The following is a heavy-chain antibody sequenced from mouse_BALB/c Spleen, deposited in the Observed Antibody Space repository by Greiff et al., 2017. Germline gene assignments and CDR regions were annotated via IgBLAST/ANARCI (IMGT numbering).Heavy chain of an antibody. J-gene: IGHJ4*01. V-gene: IGHV5-12-2*01. CDR3: ARLGDYDGYAMDY. Sequence: DVMLVESGGGLVQPGGSLKLSCAASGFTFSSYTMSWVRQTPEKRLEWVAYISNGGGSTYYPDTVKGRFTISRDNAKNTLYLQMSSLKSEDTAMYYCARLGDYDGYAMDYWGQGTSVTVSS. CDR2: ISNGGGST. CDR1: GFTFSSYT. D-gene: IGHD2-4*01.